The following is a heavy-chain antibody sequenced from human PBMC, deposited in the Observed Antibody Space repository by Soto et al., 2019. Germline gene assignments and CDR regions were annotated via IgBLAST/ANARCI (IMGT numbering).Heavy chain of an antibody. Sequence: QVQLVESGGGVVQPGRSLRLSCAASGFTFSSYGMHWVRQAPGKGLEWVAVISYDGSNKYYADSVKGRFTISRDNSKNTLYLQMNSLRAEDTAVYYCAKALGYYYGSGSEHDYWCQGPLVTVSS. CDR3: AKALGYYYGSGSEHDY. J-gene: IGHJ4*02. D-gene: IGHD3-10*01. V-gene: IGHV3-30*18. CDR1: GFTFSSYG. CDR2: ISYDGSNK.